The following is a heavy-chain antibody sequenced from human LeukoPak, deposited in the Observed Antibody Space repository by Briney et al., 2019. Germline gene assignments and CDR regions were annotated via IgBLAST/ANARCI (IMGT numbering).Heavy chain of an antibody. V-gene: IGHV3-23*01. CDR2: ISGNGDST. J-gene: IGHJ4*02. Sequence: GGSLRLSCAASGFTFSSFAMSWVRQAPGKGLEWVSSISGNGDSTYYADSVKGRFTISRDNSKNTLYLHMNSLRVEDTAVYYCAKGPRPYCGSANCLLLDYWGLGTLVTASS. CDR1: GFTFSSFA. CDR3: AKGPRPYCGSANCLLLDY. D-gene: IGHD2-2*01.